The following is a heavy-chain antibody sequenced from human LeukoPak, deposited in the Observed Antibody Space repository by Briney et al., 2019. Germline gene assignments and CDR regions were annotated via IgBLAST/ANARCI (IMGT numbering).Heavy chain of an antibody. CDR2: ISDSGGST. CDR3: VRGYSFGPYGMDV. J-gene: IGHJ6*02. Sequence: GGSLRLSCSASGFPFSSYAMHGVRQAPGKGLEYVSAISDSGGSTYYAGSVKGRFTISRDNSKNTLYLQMSSLRAEDTAVYFCVRGYSFGPYGMDVWGQGTTVTVSS. V-gene: IGHV3-64D*09. D-gene: IGHD2-15*01. CDR1: GFPFSSYA.